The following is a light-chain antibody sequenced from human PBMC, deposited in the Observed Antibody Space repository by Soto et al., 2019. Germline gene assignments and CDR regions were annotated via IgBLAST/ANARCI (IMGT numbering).Light chain of an antibody. Sequence: EVVLTQSPLSLPVTVGQPATVSCWSSQSLLFINGITFLTGFHQRPGQPPRRLISAVSNRESGVPDRFSGSGSGTNFSLTISRVEAEAVGLFYCMQWTHWPLTFGGGPRVEIK. J-gene: IGKJ4*01. CDR3: MQWTHWPLT. CDR2: AVS. V-gene: IGKV2-30*01. CDR1: QSLLFINGITF.